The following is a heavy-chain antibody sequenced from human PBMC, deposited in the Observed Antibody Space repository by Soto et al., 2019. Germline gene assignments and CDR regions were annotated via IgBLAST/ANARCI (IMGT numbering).Heavy chain of an antibody. D-gene: IGHD3-9*01. Sequence: SVKVSCKASGGTFSSYAISWVRQAPGQGLEWMGGIIPIFGTANYAQKFQGRVTITADESTSTAYMELSSLRSEDTAVYYCERDDPFDWTNWFDSSGQGTLVTVSS. V-gene: IGHV1-69*13. CDR1: GGTFSSYA. CDR3: ERDDPFDWTNWFDS. CDR2: IIPIFGTA. J-gene: IGHJ5*01.